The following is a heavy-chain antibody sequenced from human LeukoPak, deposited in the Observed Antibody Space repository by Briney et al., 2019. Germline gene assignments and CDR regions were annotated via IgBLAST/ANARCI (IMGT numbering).Heavy chain of an antibody. CDR2: ISGRADAT. D-gene: IGHD3-22*01. CDR1: GFSFSDFT. J-gene: IGHJ3*02. Sequence: TGGSLRLSCVASGFSFSDFTMNWVRQGPGEGLEWLSAISGRADATYYAGSVRGRFTISRDISKNTLYLQMNSLRAEDSALYYCARGGRGSAAVVAPRSFDIWGQGTMVTVSS. CDR3: ARGGRGSAAVVAPRSFDI. V-gene: IGHV3-23*01.